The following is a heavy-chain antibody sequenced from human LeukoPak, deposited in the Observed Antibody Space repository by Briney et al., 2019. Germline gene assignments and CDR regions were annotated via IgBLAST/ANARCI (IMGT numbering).Heavy chain of an antibody. CDR2: IYYSGST. V-gene: IGHV4-59*01. Sequence: PSETLSFTCTVSGGSISSYYWSWIRQPPGKGLEWIGYIYYSGSTNYNPSLKSRVTISVDTSKNQFSLKLSSVTAADTAVYYCARETYYYEYYYMDVWGKGTTVTVSS. J-gene: IGHJ6*03. CDR3: ARETYYYEYYYMDV. CDR1: GGSISSYY.